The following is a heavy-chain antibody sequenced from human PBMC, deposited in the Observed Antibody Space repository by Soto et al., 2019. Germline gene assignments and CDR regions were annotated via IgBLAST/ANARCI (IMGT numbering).Heavy chain of an antibody. Sequence: GASVNVSCKASGLTFTSYYLHWVRQAPGQGLEWMGIINPSGGGTSYAQKFQGRVTMTRDTSTSTVYMELSSLRFEDTAVYYCARDSAPSDYSNYDLAYWGQGTLVTVSS. CDR1: GLTFTSYY. D-gene: IGHD4-4*01. V-gene: IGHV1-46*03. CDR2: INPSGGGT. J-gene: IGHJ4*02. CDR3: ARDSAPSDYSNYDLAY.